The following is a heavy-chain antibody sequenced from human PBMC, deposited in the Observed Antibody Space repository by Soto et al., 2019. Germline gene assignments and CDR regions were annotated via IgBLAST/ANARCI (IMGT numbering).Heavy chain of an antibody. Sequence: EVQLVESGGGLVQPGGSLRLSCAASGFTFSSYWMSWVRQAPGKGLEWVANIKQDGSDKSYVDSVKGRFTISRDNAKNSLYLQMNSLRAEDTAVYYCASRGGNPGYSFDYWGQGTLVTVSS. CDR3: ASRGGNPGYSFDY. CDR1: GFTFSSYW. V-gene: IGHV3-7*02. CDR2: IKQDGSDK. D-gene: IGHD2-15*01. J-gene: IGHJ4*02.